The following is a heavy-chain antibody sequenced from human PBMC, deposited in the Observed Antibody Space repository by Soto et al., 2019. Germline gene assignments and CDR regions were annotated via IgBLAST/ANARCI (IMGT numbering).Heavy chain of an antibody. Sequence: PGESLKNSCKGSGDSFISYWIVLVRQITGKGLEWMGIIYPGDSDTRYSPSFQGQVTISADKSISTAYLQWSSLKASDTAMYYCASLSHPGAARAYFQHWGQGTLVTVSS. D-gene: IGHD6-25*01. CDR1: GDSFISYW. J-gene: IGHJ1*01. CDR2: IYPGDSDT. V-gene: IGHV5-51*01. CDR3: ASLSHPGAARAYFQH.